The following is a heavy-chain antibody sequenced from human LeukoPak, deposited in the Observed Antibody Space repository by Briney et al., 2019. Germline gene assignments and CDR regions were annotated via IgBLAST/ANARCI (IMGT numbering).Heavy chain of an antibody. CDR1: GDSVSSNSAA. Sequence: SQTLSLTCAISGDSVSSNSAAWNWIRQSPSRGLEWLGRTYYRSKWYNDYAVSVQSRITIKPDTPKNQFSLQLNSVTPEDTAVYYCARSVLLWFGELLDWGQGTLVTVSS. CDR3: ARSVLLWFGELLD. CDR2: TYYRSKWYN. V-gene: IGHV6-1*01. D-gene: IGHD3-10*01. J-gene: IGHJ4*02.